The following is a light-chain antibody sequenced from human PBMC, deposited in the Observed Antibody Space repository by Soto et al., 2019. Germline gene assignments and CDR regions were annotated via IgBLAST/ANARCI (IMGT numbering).Light chain of an antibody. CDR2: VAS. J-gene: IGKJ4*01. CDR3: QQYGGSPLT. Sequence: EIVLTQSPGTLSLSPGERATLSCRASQNIDRSYLAWYQQKPGQAPRLLIYVASTRATGIPDRFSGSGSGTDFTLTISSLEPEDFAVYYCQQYGGSPLTFGGGTKVEL. CDR1: QNIDRSY. V-gene: IGKV3-20*01.